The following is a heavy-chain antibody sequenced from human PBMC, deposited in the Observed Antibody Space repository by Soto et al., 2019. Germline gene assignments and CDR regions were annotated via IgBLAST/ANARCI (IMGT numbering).Heavy chain of an antibody. Sequence: QVQLQQWGAGLLKPSETLSLTCAVYGGSFSGYYWTWIRQPPGTGLEWIGEINHSGSTNYNPSLKSRVTISVDTSKNQVSLKLTSVTAAGTAVYYCARDKITGLVDYCGQGTLVTVSS. D-gene: IGHD2-8*02. J-gene: IGHJ4*02. CDR3: ARDKITGLVDY. V-gene: IGHV4-34*01. CDR2: INHSGST. CDR1: GGSFSGYY.